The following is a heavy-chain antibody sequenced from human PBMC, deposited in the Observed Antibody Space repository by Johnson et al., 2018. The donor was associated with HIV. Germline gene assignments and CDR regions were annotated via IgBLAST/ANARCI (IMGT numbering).Heavy chain of an antibody. V-gene: IGHV3-30-3*01. CDR3: ARGGMATNPRVVAFDI. CDR1: GFTFSSYA. CDR2: ISYDGSNK. D-gene: IGHD5-24*01. J-gene: IGHJ3*02. Sequence: QVQLVESGGGVVQPGRSLRLSCAASGFTFSSYAMHWVRQAPGKGLEWVAVISYDGSNKYYADSVKGRFTISRDNSKNTLYLQMNSLRAEDTAVYYCARGGMATNPRVVAFDIWGQGTMVTVSS.